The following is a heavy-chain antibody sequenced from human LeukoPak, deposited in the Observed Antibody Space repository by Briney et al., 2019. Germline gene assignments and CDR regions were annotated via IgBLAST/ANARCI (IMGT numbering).Heavy chain of an antibody. D-gene: IGHD3-22*01. Sequence: GGSLRLSCAASGFTFSSYWMHWVRQAPGKGLVWVSRINSDGSSTSYADSVKGRFTISRDNAKNTLYLQMNSLRAEDTAVYYCARGSYYYDSSGYYPGGNWGQGILVTVSS. J-gene: IGHJ4*02. CDR2: INSDGSST. V-gene: IGHV3-74*01. CDR1: GFTFSSYW. CDR3: ARGSYYYDSSGYYPGGN.